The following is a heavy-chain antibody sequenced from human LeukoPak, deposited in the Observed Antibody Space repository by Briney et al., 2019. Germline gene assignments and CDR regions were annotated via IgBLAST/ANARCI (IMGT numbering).Heavy chain of an antibody. D-gene: IGHD2-2*02. CDR3: ARGDIVVLPAGIPHNWFDP. CDR1: GYSFTGYY. CDR2: INPDSGGT. Sequence: ASVKVSCKASGYSFTGYYIHWVRQAPGQGLEWMGWINPDSGGTNYAQKFQGRVTMTRDTSISTAYMELSRLRSDDTAVYYCARGDIVVLPAGIPHNWFDPWGQGTLVTVSS. V-gene: IGHV1-2*02. J-gene: IGHJ5*02.